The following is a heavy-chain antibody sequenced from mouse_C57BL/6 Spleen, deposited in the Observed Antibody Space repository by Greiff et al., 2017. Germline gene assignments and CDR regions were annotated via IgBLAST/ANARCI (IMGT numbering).Heavy chain of an antibody. CDR3: ARDYYGSSYFYYAMDY. CDR1: GFTFSDYG. CDR2: ISSGSSTI. J-gene: IGHJ4*01. Sequence: EVTLMESGGGLVKPGGSLKLSCAASGFTFSDYGMHWVRQAPEKGLEWVAYISSGSSTIYYADTVKGRFTISRDNAKNTLILQMTNLRSEDTAMYYCARDYYGSSYFYYAMDYWGQGTSVTVSS. V-gene: IGHV5-17*01. D-gene: IGHD1-1*01.